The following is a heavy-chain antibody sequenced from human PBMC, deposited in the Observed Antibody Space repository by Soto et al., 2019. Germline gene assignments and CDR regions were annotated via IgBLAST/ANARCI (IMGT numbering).Heavy chain of an antibody. CDR3: TRKVATFNFDY. D-gene: IGHD5-12*01. J-gene: IGHJ4*02. Sequence: GASEKGSCKAAGYMFTGYYIHSVRRAPGQGLEWXGWXXAXXXXXNXXXKCRGRVTMTGDTSISTAHMELSSLRSDDTAVYYCTRKVATFNFDYGGQGP. V-gene: IGHV1-2*02. CDR2: XXAXXXXX. CDR1: GYMFTGYY.